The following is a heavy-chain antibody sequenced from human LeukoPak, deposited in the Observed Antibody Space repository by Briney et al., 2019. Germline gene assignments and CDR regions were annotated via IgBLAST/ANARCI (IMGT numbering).Heavy chain of an antibody. V-gene: IGHV3-23*01. Sequence: GGSLTLSCPASGFDLSTYAMTWVRQAPAKGLEWVSSIRIGGGGTYYANSVKGRYNISRDNSENTLHLQMNNLRVGDNVKYFCAGCIVCSQVWGNWFDPWGQGTLVTVSS. CDR3: AGCIVCSQVWGNWFDP. J-gene: IGHJ5*02. D-gene: IGHD3-16*01. CDR1: GFDLSTYA. CDR2: IRIGGGGT.